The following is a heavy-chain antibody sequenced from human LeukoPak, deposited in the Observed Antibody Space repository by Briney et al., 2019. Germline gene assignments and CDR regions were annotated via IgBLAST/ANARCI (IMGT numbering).Heavy chain of an antibody. CDR2: IWYDGSNQ. CDR1: GLTFSNYG. V-gene: IGHV3-33*01. CDR3: AANFDF. Sequence: GRSLRLSCAASGLTFSNYGMHWVRQAPGKGLEWVAVIWYDGSNQYYADSVKGRFTISRDNSKNTLYLQMNSLRAEDTAVYYCAANFDFWGQGTLVTVSP. J-gene: IGHJ4*02.